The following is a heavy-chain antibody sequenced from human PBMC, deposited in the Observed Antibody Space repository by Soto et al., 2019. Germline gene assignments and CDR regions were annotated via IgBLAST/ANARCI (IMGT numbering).Heavy chain of an antibody. V-gene: IGHV3-21*01. J-gene: IGHJ4*02. CDR3: ARATVDYYDSSGLNY. D-gene: IGHD3-22*01. Sequence: PGGSLRLSCAASGFTFSTYSMNWVRQAPGKGLEWVSSITSSSNYIYYADSVKGRLTISRDNAKNSLYLQMNSLRAEDTAVYYCARATVDYYDSSGLNYWGQGSLVTVSS. CDR2: ITSSSNYI. CDR1: GFTFSTYS.